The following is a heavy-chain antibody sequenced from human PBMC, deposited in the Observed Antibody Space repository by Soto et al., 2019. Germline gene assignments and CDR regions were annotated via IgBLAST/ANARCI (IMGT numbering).Heavy chain of an antibody. CDR3: ARDDLRGYYDDRGAFDI. Sequence: PSETLSLTCTVSGGSLSSGGYYWSWIRQHPGKGLEWIGYIYYSGSTYYNPSPKSRVTISVDTSKNKFSLKQSSVTAADTAVYYCARDDLRGYYDDRGAFDIWGQGTMVTVSS. CDR1: GGSLSSGGYY. J-gene: IGHJ3*02. D-gene: IGHD3-22*01. CDR2: IYYSGST. V-gene: IGHV4-31*03.